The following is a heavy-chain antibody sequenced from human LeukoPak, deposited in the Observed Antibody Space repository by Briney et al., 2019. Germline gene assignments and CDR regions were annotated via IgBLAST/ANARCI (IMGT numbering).Heavy chain of an antibody. J-gene: IGHJ6*03. CDR1: GGSISSYY. CDR3: ARTTEGGYTYDYFYYYYMDV. CDR2: IYYSGST. V-gene: IGHV4-59*01. D-gene: IGHD5-18*01. Sequence: SETLSLTCTVSGGSISSYYWSWIRQPPGKGLEWIGYIYYSGSTNYKSSLKSRVTISVDTSKNQFSPKLSSVTAADTAVYYCARTTEGGYTYDYFYYYYMDVWGKGTTVTISS.